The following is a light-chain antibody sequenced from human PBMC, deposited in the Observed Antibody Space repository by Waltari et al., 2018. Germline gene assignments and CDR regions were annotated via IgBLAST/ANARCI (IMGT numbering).Light chain of an antibody. CDR3: PQSSSAPYT. CDR1: QSVLYSSNNKNY. J-gene: IGKJ2*01. Sequence: DIVMTQSPDSLAVSLGERATINCKSSQSVLYSSNNKNYLAWYQQKPGQPPKLLIYWASPRESVVPDQFSGSGSGTDFTLTISSLQAEDVAVYYCPQSSSAPYTFGQGTKLEIK. CDR2: WAS. V-gene: IGKV4-1*01.